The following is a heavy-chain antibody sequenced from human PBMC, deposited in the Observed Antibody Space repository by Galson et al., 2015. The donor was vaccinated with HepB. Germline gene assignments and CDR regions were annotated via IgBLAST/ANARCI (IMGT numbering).Heavy chain of an antibody. V-gene: IGHV3-30*18. J-gene: IGHJ6*02. CDR1: GFTFNNYG. CDR2: ISYDGSNK. D-gene: IGHD6-19*01. CDR3: AKEVSGYSSDWYSFYYHYGMDV. Sequence: SLRLSCAASGFTFNNYGMHWVRQAPGKGLEWVAFISYDGSNKYYGDSVKGRFTISRDNSENTLSVQMNSLRADDTAVYFCAKEVSGYSSDWYSFYYHYGMDVWGQGTTVTVSS.